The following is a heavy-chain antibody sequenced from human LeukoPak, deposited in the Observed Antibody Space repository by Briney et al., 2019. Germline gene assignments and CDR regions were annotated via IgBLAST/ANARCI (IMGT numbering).Heavy chain of an antibody. D-gene: IGHD3-10*01. Sequence: SETLSLTCTVSGGSISSGYYWGWIRPPPGKGLEWIGTIYHSGTAYYNPSLKSRVIISVDTSKNQFSLKLGSVTAADTAVYYCARGGYYGSGNDFRFDPWGQGTLVTVSS. CDR1: GGSISSGYY. CDR2: IYHSGTA. J-gene: IGHJ5*02. V-gene: IGHV4-38-2*02. CDR3: ARGGYYGSGNDFRFDP.